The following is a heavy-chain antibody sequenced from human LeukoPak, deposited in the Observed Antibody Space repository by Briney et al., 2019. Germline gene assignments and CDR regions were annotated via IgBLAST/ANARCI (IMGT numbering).Heavy chain of an antibody. CDR2: ISYDGSNK. J-gene: IGHJ4*02. D-gene: IGHD3-22*01. V-gene: IGHV3-30*18. CDR3: AKSRIALSYYDSSGPLLH. CDR1: GFTFSSYG. Sequence: PGGSLRLSCAASGFTFSSYGMHWVRQAPGKGLEWVAVISYDGSNKYYADSVKGRFTISRDNSKNTLYLQMNSLRAEDTAVYYCAKSRIALSYYDSSGPLLHWGQGTLVTVSS.